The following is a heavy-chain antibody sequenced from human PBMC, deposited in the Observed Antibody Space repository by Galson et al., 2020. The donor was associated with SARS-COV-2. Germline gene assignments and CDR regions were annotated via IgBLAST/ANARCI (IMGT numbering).Heavy chain of an antibody. CDR1: GFTFSSYG. Sequence: GGSLRLSCAASGFTFSSYGMHWVRQAPGKGLEWVAVIWYDGSNKYYADSVKGRFTISRDNSKNTLYLQMNSLRAEDTAVYYCATGLGILYYYGMDVWGQGTTVTVSS. CDR3: ATGLGILYYYGMDV. J-gene: IGHJ6*02. V-gene: IGHV3-33*01. CDR2: IWYDGSNK. D-gene: IGHD7-27*01.